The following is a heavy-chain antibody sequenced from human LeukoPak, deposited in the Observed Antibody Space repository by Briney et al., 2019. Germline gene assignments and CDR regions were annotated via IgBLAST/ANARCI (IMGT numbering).Heavy chain of an antibody. CDR1: GGSFSGYY. CDR3: ARGLTPNIVVVPAAINLTNPFDY. Sequence: MPSETLSLTCAVYGGSFSGYYWSWIRQPPGKGLEWIGEINHSGSTNYNPSLKSRVPISVDTSKNQFSLKLSSVTAADTAVYYCARGLTPNIVVVPAAINLTNPFDYWGQGTLVTVSS. J-gene: IGHJ4*02. V-gene: IGHV4-34*01. D-gene: IGHD2-2*01. CDR2: INHSGST.